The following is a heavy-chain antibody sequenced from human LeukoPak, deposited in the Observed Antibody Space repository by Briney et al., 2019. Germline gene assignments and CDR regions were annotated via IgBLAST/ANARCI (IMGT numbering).Heavy chain of an antibody. CDR1: GDTFSNYA. D-gene: IGHD3-10*01. CDR3: ARDGARFGELFGY. Sequence: SVKVSCKASGDTFSNYAITWVRQAPGQGLEWMGGIVPMFGARNYAQKFQGGVTISTDESLSTAYMEVSSLRFEDTAVYYCARDGARFGELFGYWGQGTLVTVSS. V-gene: IGHV1-69*05. J-gene: IGHJ4*02. CDR2: IVPMFGAR.